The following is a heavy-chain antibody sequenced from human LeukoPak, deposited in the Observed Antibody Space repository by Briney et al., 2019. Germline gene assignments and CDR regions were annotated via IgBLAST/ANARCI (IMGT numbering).Heavy chain of an antibody. Sequence: GGSLRLSCAASGFTFSSYSMNWVRQAPGKGLEWVSYISSSSSTIYYADSVKGRFTISRDNAKNSLYLQMNSLRVEDTAVYYCAKRIAAAGKYYFDYWGQGTLVTLSS. CDR3: AKRIAAAGKYYFDY. CDR1: GFTFSSYS. V-gene: IGHV3-48*01. CDR2: ISSSSSTI. D-gene: IGHD6-13*01. J-gene: IGHJ4*02.